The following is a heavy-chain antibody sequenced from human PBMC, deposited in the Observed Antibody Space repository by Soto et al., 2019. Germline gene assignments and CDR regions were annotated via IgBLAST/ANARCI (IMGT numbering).Heavy chain of an antibody. CDR3: VKDKWYNNTWYLDY. CDR2: IWYDGSNK. J-gene: IGHJ4*02. Sequence: GGSLRLSCAASGFTFSSYGLHWVRQAPGKGLEWVAVIWYDGSNKYYADSVKGRFTISRDNAKNSLSLQMNSLRPEDTALYYCVKDKWYNNTWYLDYWGQGTLVTVS. V-gene: IGHV3-30*02. CDR1: GFTFSSYG. D-gene: IGHD6-13*01.